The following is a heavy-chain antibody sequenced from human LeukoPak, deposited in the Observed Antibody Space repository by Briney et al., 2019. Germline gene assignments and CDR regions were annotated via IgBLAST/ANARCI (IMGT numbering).Heavy chain of an antibody. CDR3: ARDPHSSGYYHHPLFDY. V-gene: IGHV1-18*01. CDR1: GGTFSSYA. Sequence: ASVKVSCKASGGTFSSYAISWVRQAPGQGLEWMGWISAYNGNTNYAQKLQGRVTMTTDTSTSTAYMELRSLRSDDTAVYYCARDPHSSGYYHHPLFDYWGQGTLVTVSS. J-gene: IGHJ4*02. CDR2: ISAYNGNT. D-gene: IGHD3-22*01.